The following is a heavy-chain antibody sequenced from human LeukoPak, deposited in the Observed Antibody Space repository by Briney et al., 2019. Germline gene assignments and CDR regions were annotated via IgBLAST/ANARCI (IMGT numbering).Heavy chain of an antibody. J-gene: IGHJ4*02. CDR1: GDCVSSNG. Sequence: SQTLSLTCAISGDCVSSNGWNWIRQSPSRGLEWLGRTYYSSKWYNDYAVSVKSRISINPDTSKNQFSLQLNSVTPEDTAVYYCARGWLKAGFDYWGQGTLVTVSS. D-gene: IGHD5-12*01. CDR3: ARGWLKAGFDY. V-gene: IGHV6-1*01. CDR2: TYYSSKWYN.